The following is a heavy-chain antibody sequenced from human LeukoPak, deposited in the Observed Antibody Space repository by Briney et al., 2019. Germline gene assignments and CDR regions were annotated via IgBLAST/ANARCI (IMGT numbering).Heavy chain of an antibody. CDR3: AKDTYYYGSGSYPPNYYYYGMDV. Sequence: PGGSLRLSCAVSGFTFSGYYISWVRQAPGKGLEWVSYISGSGNTIYYADSVRGRFTISRDNAKNSLYLQMNSLRAEDTALYYCAKDTYYYGSGSYPPNYYYYGMDVWGQGTTVTVSS. CDR1: GFTFSGYY. CDR2: ISGSGNTI. J-gene: IGHJ6*02. V-gene: IGHV3-11*01. D-gene: IGHD3-10*01.